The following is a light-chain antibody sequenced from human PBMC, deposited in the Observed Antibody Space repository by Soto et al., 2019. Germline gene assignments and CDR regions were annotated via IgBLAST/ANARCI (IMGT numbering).Light chain of an antibody. CDR2: LNSDGSH. CDR3: QTWGTGILV. CDR1: SGHSSYA. Sequence: QAVLTQSPSASASLGTSVKLTFTLSSGHSSYAIAWHQQQPEKGPRYLMKLNSDGSHSKGDGIPDRFSGSSSGAERYLTISSLQSEDEADYYCQTWGTGILVFGGGTKLTV. V-gene: IGLV4-69*01. J-gene: IGLJ2*01.